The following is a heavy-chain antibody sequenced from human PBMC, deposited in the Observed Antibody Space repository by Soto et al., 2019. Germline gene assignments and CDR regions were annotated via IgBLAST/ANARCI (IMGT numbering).Heavy chain of an antibody. CDR3: AHKGPEDWPLDY. CDR1: GFSLSTSGVG. J-gene: IGHJ4*02. Sequence: QITLKESGPTLVRPRLTLTLTCAFSGFSLSTSGVGVGWIRQPPGKALEWLAVIYWDDSKHYSPSLRSRLTITNDTSKNQVVLTMTNMDPMDTGTYYCAHKGPEDWPLDYWGQGTLVTLSS. CDR2: IYWDDSK. V-gene: IGHV2-5*02. D-gene: IGHD3-9*01.